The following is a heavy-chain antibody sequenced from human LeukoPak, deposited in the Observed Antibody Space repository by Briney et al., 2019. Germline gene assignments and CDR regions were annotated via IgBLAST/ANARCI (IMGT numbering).Heavy chain of an antibody. CDR1: GGSISSDY. CDR2: IYYSGST. D-gene: IGHD3-10*01. V-gene: IGHV4-59*12. CDR3: ARTGWAGMVRGAPPYGMDV. Sequence: SETLSLTCTVSGGSISSDYWSWIRQPPGKGLEWIGYIYYSGSTDYNPSLKGRVTISVDTSKNQFSLKLSSVTAADTAVYYCARTGWAGMVRGAPPYGMDVWGQGTTVTVSS. J-gene: IGHJ6*02.